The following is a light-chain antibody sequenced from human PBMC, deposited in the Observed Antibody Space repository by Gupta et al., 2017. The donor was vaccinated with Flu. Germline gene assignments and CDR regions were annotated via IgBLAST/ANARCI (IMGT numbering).Light chain of an antibody. Sequence: GDRVTITCRASQSISSWLAWYQQKPGKAPKLLIYKASSLESGVPSRFSGSGSGTEFTLTISSLQPDDFATYYCQQSNSYSGTFGQGTKLEIK. CDR1: QSISSW. V-gene: IGKV1-5*03. CDR3: QQSNSYSGT. CDR2: KAS. J-gene: IGKJ2*01.